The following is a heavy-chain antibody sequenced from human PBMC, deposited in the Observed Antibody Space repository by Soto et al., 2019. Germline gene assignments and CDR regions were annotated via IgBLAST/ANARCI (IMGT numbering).Heavy chain of an antibody. Sequence: GAPAEVPCEDPRDTFESYARSWVQHDKGQGLEWMGWISAYNGNTNYAQKLQGRVTMTTDTSTSTAYMELRSLRSDDTAVYYCARDRRRTSNYYMEVRRKGTTVIVSS. D-gene: IGHD2-2*01. CDR3: ARDRRRTSNYYMEV. CDR1: RDTFESYA. V-gene: IGHV1-18*01. J-gene: IGHJ6*03. CDR2: ISAYNGNT.